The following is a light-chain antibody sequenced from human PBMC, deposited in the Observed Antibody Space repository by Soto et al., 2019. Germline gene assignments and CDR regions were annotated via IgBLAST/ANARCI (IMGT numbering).Light chain of an antibody. CDR1: QSVSSY. CDR3: QQRSNWPRLT. CDR2: DAS. V-gene: IGKV3-11*01. Sequence: EIVLTQSPATLSLSPGERATLSCRASQSVSSYLAWYQQKPGQAPRLLIYDASNRATGIPARFSGRGSGTDLTLTISSLEPEDFAVYYCQQRSNWPRLTFGGGNKVDIK. J-gene: IGKJ4*01.